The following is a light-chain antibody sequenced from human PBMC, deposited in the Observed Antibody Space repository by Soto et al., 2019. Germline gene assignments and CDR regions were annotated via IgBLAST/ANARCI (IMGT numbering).Light chain of an antibody. CDR3: LQDYNYPPLT. CDR2: AAS. Sequence: AIQMTQSPSSLSASVGDRVTITCRASQGIRNDLGWYQQKPGKAPKLLIYAASSLQSGVPSRFGGSGSGTDFTLTISSLQPEDFATYYCLQDYNYPPLTFGGGTKVEIK. V-gene: IGKV1-6*01. J-gene: IGKJ4*01. CDR1: QGIRND.